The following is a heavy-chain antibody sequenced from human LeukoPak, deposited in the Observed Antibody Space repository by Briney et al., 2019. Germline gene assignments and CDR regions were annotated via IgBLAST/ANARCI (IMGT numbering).Heavy chain of an antibody. CDR1: GFTFSSYG. Sequence: GGSLRPSCAASGFTFSSYGMHWVRQAPGKGLEWVAFIRYDGSNKYYTDSVKGRFTISRDNSKNTLYLQMNSLRVEDMAVYYCVKDGGSGRPLDNWGQGTLVTVSS. D-gene: IGHD3-10*01. V-gene: IGHV3-30*02. CDR2: IRYDGSNK. CDR3: VKDGGSGRPLDN. J-gene: IGHJ4*02.